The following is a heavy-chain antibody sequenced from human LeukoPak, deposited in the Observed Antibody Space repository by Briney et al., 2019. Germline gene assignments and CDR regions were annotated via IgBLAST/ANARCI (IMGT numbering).Heavy chain of an antibody. J-gene: IGHJ4*02. D-gene: IGHD2-15*01. V-gene: IGHV3-20*04. CDR2: IDGSGGSI. CDR3: ARGDPREVEAFDY. CDR1: GFNFDDYG. Sequence: PGGSLRLSCAASGFNFDDYGMSWVRQVPGKGLEWVSAIDGSGGSIVYGDSVRGRFTTSRDNGQKSLYLQMNSLRAEDTAFYYCARGDPREVEAFDYWGQGTLVTVSS.